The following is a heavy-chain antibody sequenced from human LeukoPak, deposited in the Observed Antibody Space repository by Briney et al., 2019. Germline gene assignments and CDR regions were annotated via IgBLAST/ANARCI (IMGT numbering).Heavy chain of an antibody. CDR3: ARDAESWFDY. J-gene: IGHJ4*02. CDR1: GFTFSSYA. Sequence: GWSLRLSCAASGFTFSSYAMHWVRQAPGKGLEWVAAISYDGSNKYYADSVKGRFTISRDNSKNTLYLHMNSLRAEDTAVYYCARDAESWFDYWGQGTLVTVSS. V-gene: IGHV3-30*04. CDR2: ISYDGSNK. D-gene: IGHD3-10*01.